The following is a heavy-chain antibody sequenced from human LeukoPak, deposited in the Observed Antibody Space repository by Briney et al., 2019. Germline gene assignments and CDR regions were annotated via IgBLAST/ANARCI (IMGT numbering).Heavy chain of an antibody. Sequence: ASVKVSCKASGYAFTNYEINWVRQAPGQGLEWLGWMNPNSGGTNYAQKFQGRVTMTRDTSISTAYMELSRLRSDDTAVYYCARASGADIVVSSYFDYWGQGTLVTVSS. J-gene: IGHJ4*02. CDR2: MNPNSGGT. CDR3: ARASGADIVVSSYFDY. V-gene: IGHV1-2*02. D-gene: IGHD2-15*01. CDR1: GYAFTNYE.